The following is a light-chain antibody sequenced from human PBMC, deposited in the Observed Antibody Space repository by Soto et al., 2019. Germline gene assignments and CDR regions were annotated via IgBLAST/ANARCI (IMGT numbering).Light chain of an antibody. CDR3: QTWGTGIKV. J-gene: IGLJ2*01. CDR2: LNSDGSH. CDR1: SGHNTYA. Sequence: QPVLTQSPSASASLGASVKLTGTLSSGHNTYAIAWHQQQPGMGPRYLMKLNSDGSHSKGDGIPDRFSGSSSGAERYLTISSLQSEDEADYYCQTWGTGIKVFGGGTKVTVL. V-gene: IGLV4-69*01.